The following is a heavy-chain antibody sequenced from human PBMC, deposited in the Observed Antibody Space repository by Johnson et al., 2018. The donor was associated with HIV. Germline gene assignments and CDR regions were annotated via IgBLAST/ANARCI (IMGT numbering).Heavy chain of an antibody. D-gene: IGHD3-3*01. CDR2: IKQDGSEK. CDR1: GFIFDDYG. Sequence: VQLVESGGGVVRPGGSLRLSCEASGFIFDDYGMSWVRQAPGKGLEWVANIKQDGSEKYYVDSVKGRFTISRDNAKNSLYLQMNNLRAEDTAMYYCARDRNHYDFWSGYYYDAFDIWGQGTMVTVSS. V-gene: IGHV3-7*03. J-gene: IGHJ3*02. CDR3: ARDRNHYDFWSGYYYDAFDI.